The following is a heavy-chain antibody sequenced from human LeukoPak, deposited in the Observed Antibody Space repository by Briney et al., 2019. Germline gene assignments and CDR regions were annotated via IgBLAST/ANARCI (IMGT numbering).Heavy chain of an antibody. CDR3: ARLRKSYDSSTFGAFDI. Sequence: GGSLRLSCAASQFTFTTYWMSWVRQAPGKGLEWVSVIYSGGSTYYADSVKGRFTISRDNSKNTLYLQMNSLRAEDTAVYYCARLRKSYDSSTFGAFDIWGQGTMVTVSS. D-gene: IGHD3-22*01. CDR2: IYSGGST. V-gene: IGHV3-53*01. CDR1: QFTFTTYW. J-gene: IGHJ3*02.